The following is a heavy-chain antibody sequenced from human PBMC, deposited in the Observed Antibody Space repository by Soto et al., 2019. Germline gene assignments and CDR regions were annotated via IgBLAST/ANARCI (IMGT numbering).Heavy chain of an antibody. D-gene: IGHD6-13*01. V-gene: IGHV1-69*06. J-gene: IGHJ6*02. Sequence: SVKVSCKASGGTFSSYAISWVRQAPGQGLEWMGGIIPIFGTANYAQKFQGRVTITADKSTSTAYMELSSLRSEDTAVYYCARTGYSCSWTGPYYYYYGMDVWGQGTTVTVSS. CDR2: IIPIFGTA. CDR1: GGTFSSYA. CDR3: ARTGYSCSWTGPYYYYYGMDV.